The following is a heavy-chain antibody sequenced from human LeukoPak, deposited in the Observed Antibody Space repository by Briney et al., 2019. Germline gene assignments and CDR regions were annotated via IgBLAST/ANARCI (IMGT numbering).Heavy chain of an antibody. Sequence: SETLSLSCTVSGGSITHYYWNWIRQPPGKGLEWIGYTFYSGTTTYNPSLKSRVTISVDTSKNQFSLKLSSVTAADTAVYYCARALPYYGSGYPYYFDYWGQGTLVTVSS. J-gene: IGHJ4*02. CDR1: GGSITHYY. CDR3: ARALPYYGSGYPYYFDY. V-gene: IGHV4-59*01. D-gene: IGHD3-22*01. CDR2: TFYSGTT.